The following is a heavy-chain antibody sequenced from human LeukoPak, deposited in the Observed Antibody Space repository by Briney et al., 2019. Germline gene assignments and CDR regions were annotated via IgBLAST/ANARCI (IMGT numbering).Heavy chain of an antibody. Sequence: PSETLSLTCAVYGGSFSGYYWSWIRQPPGKGLEWSGEINHSGSTNYNPSLKSRVTISVDTSKNQFSLKLSSVTAADTAVYYCARKRITIFGVLYWFDPWGQGTLVTVSS. CDR2: INHSGST. V-gene: IGHV4-34*01. CDR1: GGSFSGYY. D-gene: IGHD3-3*01. J-gene: IGHJ5*02. CDR3: ARKRITIFGVLYWFDP.